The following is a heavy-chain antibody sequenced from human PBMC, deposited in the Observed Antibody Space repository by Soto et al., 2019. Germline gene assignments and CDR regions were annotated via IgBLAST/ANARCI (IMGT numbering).Heavy chain of an antibody. D-gene: IGHD4-17*01. CDR2: IYYSGST. CDR1: GGSISSGGYY. CDR3: ARGPVGPNDYYYFDY. V-gene: IGHV4-31*03. J-gene: IGHJ4*02. Sequence: SETLSLTCTVSGGSISSGGYYWSWIRQHPGKGLEWIGYIYYSGSTYYNPSLKSRVTISVDTSKNQFSLKLSSVTAADTAVYYCARGPVGPNDYYYFDYWGQGTLVTVSS.